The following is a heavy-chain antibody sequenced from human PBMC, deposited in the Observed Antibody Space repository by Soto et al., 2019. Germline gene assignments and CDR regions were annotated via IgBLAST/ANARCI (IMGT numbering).Heavy chain of an antibody. CDR2: IIPIFGTA. Sequence: QVQLVQSGAEVKKPGSSVKVSCKASGGTFSSYAISWVRQAPGQGLEWMGGIIPIFGTANYAQKFQGRVTITADGSTITDYMGLRSLSSEDTAVYYCARGGGHYGGPRSFDYWGQGTLVTVSS. J-gene: IGHJ4*02. CDR3: ARGGGHYGGPRSFDY. D-gene: IGHD4-17*01. CDR1: GGTFSSYA. V-gene: IGHV1-69*12.